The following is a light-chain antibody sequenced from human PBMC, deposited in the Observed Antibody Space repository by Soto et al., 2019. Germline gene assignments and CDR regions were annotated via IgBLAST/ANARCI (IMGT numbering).Light chain of an antibody. Sequence: QSALTQPASVSGSPGQSITISCTGTSGDIGSYNRVSWYQQHPGKAPKLIIYEVTDRPSGVSNPFSGSKSGNTASLTISGLQAEDEVEYYCSSYTNINARACVFGTGTKLTVL. J-gene: IGLJ1*01. V-gene: IGLV2-14*01. CDR3: SSYTNINARACV. CDR1: SGDIGSYNR. CDR2: EVT.